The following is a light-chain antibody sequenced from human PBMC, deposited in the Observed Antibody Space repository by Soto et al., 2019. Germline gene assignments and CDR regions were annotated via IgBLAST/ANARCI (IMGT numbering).Light chain of an antibody. CDR1: SSNIGAGYD. CDR2: GNS. J-gene: IGLJ2*01. CDR3: QSYDSSLSGSV. Sequence: QSVLTQPPSVSGAPGQRVTISCTGSSSNIGAGYDVHWYQQLPGTAPKLLIYGNSNRPSGVPDRFSGSKSGTSAALAITGLQAEDEADYYCQSYDSSLSGSVLGGGTKVTVL. V-gene: IGLV1-40*01.